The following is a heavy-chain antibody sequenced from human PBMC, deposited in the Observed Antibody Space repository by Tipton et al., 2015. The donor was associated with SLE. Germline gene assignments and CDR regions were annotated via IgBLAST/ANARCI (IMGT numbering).Heavy chain of an antibody. CDR1: GGSITSSSYF. Sequence: TLSLTCTVSGGSITSSSYFWGWIRQPPGKGLEWIGEINHSGSTNYNPSLKSRVSISLDTSKNQFALRLSSVTAADTGVYYCARTGAYSNFYYYYYMDVWGEGTTVTVSS. CDR3: ARTGAYSNFYYYYYMDV. CDR2: INHSGST. J-gene: IGHJ6*03. D-gene: IGHD4-11*01. V-gene: IGHV4-39*06.